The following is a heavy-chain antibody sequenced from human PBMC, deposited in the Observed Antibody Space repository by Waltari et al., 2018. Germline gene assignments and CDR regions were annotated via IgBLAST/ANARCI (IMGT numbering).Heavy chain of an antibody. J-gene: IGHJ3*02. V-gene: IGHV3-48*04. CDR1: GFTFSSYS. CDR3: ARKVSWGAFDS. D-gene: IGHD2-15*01. CDR2: ISSSSSII. Sequence: EVQLVESGGGLVQPGGSLRLSCAASGFTFSSYSMNWVRQAPGKGLEWVSYISSSSSIIYYADSVKGRFTISRDNAKNSLYLQMNSLRAEDTAVYYCARKVSWGAFDSWGQGTMVIVSS.